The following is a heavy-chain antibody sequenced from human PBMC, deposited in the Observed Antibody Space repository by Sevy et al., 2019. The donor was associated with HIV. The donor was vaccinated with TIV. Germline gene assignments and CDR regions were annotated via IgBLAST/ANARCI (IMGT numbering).Heavy chain of an antibody. CDR1: GFTFSSYG. D-gene: IGHD3-22*01. CDR2: IWYDGSNK. J-gene: IGHJ6*02. V-gene: IGHV3-33*01. Sequence: GGSLRLSCAASGFTFSSYGMHWVRQAPGKGLEWVAVIWYDGSNKYYADSVKGGFTISRDNSKNTLYLQMNSLRAEDTSVYYCARDCYYDSSGYSLRYYYGMAVWGQGTTVTGSS. CDR3: ARDCYYDSSGYSLRYYYGMAV.